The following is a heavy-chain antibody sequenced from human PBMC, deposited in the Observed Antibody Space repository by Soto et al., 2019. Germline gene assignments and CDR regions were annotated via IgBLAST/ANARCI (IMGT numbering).Heavy chain of an antibody. CDR3: ATDFSGWYGSSEYGF. CDR2: ISYDGGNK. CDR1: GFTFSSSG. J-gene: IGHJ4*02. D-gene: IGHD6-19*01. Sequence: QVQLVESRGGVVQPGRSLRLSCAASGFTFSSSGIHWVRQAPGMGLEWVAVISYDGGNKYYVDSVKGRFTISRDNSKNTLYLQMNSLRAEDTAVYYCATDFSGWYGSSEYGFWGQGTLVTVSS. V-gene: IGHV3-30*03.